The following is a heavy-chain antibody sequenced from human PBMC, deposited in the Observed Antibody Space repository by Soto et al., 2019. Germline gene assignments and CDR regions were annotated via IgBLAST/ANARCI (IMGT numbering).Heavy chain of an antibody. CDR3: ARELRGYSYGPGEVY. CDR2: IYSSGTA. V-gene: IGHV4-30-4*02. CDR1: GCSITSSNYY. Sequence: SETLSLTCTVSGCSITSSNYYWSWIRQSPGEGLEGIGHIYSSGTAYYNPSLMRRGSMSIDTAKNQFSLNLKSVTKADTTVYFCARELRGYSYGPGEVYWGRGTLVTVSS. J-gene: IGHJ4*02. D-gene: IGHD5-12*01.